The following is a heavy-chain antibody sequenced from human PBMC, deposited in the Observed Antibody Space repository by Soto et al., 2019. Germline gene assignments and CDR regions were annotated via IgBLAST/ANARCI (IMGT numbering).Heavy chain of an antibody. Sequence: ASMKVSCKASGYTLTSYHMHRVRPAPGQGLEWMGIINPSGGSTSYAQKFQGRVTMTRDTSTSTVYMELSSLRSEDTAVYYCARFKPKLVVPYGMDVWGQGTTVTVSS. CDR3: ARFKPKLVVPYGMDV. J-gene: IGHJ6*01. V-gene: IGHV1-46*01. CDR1: GYTLTSYH. D-gene: IGHD2-2*01. CDR2: INPSGGST.